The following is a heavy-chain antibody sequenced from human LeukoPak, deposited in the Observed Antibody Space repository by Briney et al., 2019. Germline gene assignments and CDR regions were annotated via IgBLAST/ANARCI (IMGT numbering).Heavy chain of an antibody. CDR1: GSSINSYY. CDR2: IYYNGDT. V-gene: IGHV4-59*01. CDR3: TTYIWARHFDY. Sequence: SETLSLTCTVSGSSINSYYWNWIRQSPGKGLEWIGYIYYNGDTNYNPSLKSRVTVSLDTSKKQFSLKLNSVTAADTAVYYCTTYIWARHFDYWGQGTLVTVSS. D-gene: IGHD3-16*01. J-gene: IGHJ4*02.